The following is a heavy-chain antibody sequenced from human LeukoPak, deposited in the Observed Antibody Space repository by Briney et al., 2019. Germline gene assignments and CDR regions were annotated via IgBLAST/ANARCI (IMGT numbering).Heavy chain of an antibody. CDR3: ARDPSNTSGNYAYFDF. CDR1: GYTFTRHG. V-gene: IGHV1-18*01. J-gene: IGHJ4*02. D-gene: IGHD3-22*01. CDR2: ISAYNGDT. Sequence: GASVKVSCKASGYTFTRHGISWVRQAPEQGLDWMGWISAYNGDTRYAQNFQGRVTITTDTSTTTSYMELRSLRSDDTAVYYCARDPSNTSGNYAYFDFWGQGTLVTVSS.